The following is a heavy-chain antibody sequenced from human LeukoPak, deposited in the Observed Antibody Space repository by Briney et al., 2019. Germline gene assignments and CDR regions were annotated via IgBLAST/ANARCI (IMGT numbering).Heavy chain of an antibody. J-gene: IGHJ4*02. Sequence: SETLSLTYTVSGGSISSSSYYWGWIRQPPGKGLEWIGSIYYSGSTYYNPSLKSRVTISVDTSKNQFSLKLSSVTAADTAVYYCARAGNGGSGWYTTDYWGQGTLVTVST. CDR2: IYYSGST. CDR1: GGSISSSSYY. V-gene: IGHV4-39*07. D-gene: IGHD6-19*01. CDR3: ARAGNGGSGWYTTDY.